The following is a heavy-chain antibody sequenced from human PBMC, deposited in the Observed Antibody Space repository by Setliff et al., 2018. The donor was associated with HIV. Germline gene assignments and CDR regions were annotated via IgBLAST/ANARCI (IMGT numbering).Heavy chain of an antibody. Sequence: PSETLSLTCTVSGGSISSGGYYWSWIRQHPGKGLEWIGHIYYTEITYYNPSLRSRLTISLDTSKNQFSLKLSSVTAADTAVYFCARGESTTWDLAEYFQHWGHGTLVTVSS. V-gene: IGHV4-31*03. CDR3: ARGESTTWDLAEYFQH. J-gene: IGHJ1*01. CDR2: IYYTEIT. CDR1: GGSISSGGYY. D-gene: IGHD2-2*01.